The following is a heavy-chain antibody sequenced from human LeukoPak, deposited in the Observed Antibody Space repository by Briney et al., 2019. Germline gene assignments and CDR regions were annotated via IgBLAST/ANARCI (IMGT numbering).Heavy chain of an antibody. D-gene: IGHD3-22*01. CDR2: IYQSGST. CDR3: ARDSSGYYLPPTS. CDR1: GGSISSYY. J-gene: IGHJ4*02. Sequence: SETLSLTCTVSGGSISSYYWSWIRQPPGQGLEWIGNIYQSGSTSYNPSLKSRVTISVDRSKNQFSLKLSSVTAADTAVYYCARDSSGYYLPPTSWGQGTLVTVSS. V-gene: IGHV4-59*12.